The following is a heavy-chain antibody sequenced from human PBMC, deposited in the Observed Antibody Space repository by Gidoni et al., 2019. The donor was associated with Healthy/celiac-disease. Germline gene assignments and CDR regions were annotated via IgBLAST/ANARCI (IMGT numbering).Heavy chain of an antibody. Sequence: QVQLVESGGGVVQPGRSLRLSCAASGFTFSSYGMHWVRQAPGKGLEWVAVIWYDGSNKYYADSVKGRFTISRDNSKNTLYLQMNSLRAEDTAVYYCAREAQKKKYFQHWGQGTLVTVSS. CDR2: IWYDGSNK. V-gene: IGHV3-33*01. CDR3: AREAQKKKYFQH. CDR1: GFTFSSYG. J-gene: IGHJ1*01.